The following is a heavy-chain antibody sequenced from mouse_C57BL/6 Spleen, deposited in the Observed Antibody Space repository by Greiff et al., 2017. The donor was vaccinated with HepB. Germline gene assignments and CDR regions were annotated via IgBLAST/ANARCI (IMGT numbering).Heavy chain of an antibody. V-gene: IGHV1-4*01. CDR1: GYTFTSYT. J-gene: IGHJ2*01. Sequence: VQGVESGAELARPGASVKMSCKASGYTFTSYTMHWVKQRPGQGLEWIGYINPSSGYTKYNQKFKDKATLTADKSSSTAYMQLSSLTSEDSAVYYCAREAYPYWGQGTTLTVSS. D-gene: IGHD2-10*01. CDR2: INPSSGYT. CDR3: AREAYPY.